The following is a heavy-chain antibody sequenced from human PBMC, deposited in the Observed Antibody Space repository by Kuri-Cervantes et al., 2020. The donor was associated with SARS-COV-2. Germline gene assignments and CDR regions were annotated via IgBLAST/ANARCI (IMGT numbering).Heavy chain of an antibody. J-gene: IGHJ4*02. CDR1: GFTFDDYA. Sequence: ESLKISCAASGFTFDDYAMHWVQQAPGKGLEWIGSIYHSGSTYYNPSLKSRVTISVDTSKNQFSLKLSSVAAADTAVYYCARGVGFGESASYFDYWGQGTLVTV. V-gene: IGHV4-38-2*01. CDR2: IYHSGST. CDR3: ARGVGFGESASYFDY. D-gene: IGHD3-10*01.